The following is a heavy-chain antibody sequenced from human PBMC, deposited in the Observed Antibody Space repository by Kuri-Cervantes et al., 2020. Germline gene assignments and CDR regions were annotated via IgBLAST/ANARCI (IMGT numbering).Heavy chain of an antibody. D-gene: IGHD6-13*01. Sequence: GESLKISCAASGFTFSSYWMSWVRQAPGKGLEWVANIKQDGSEKYYVDSVKGRFTISRDNAKNSLYLQMNSLRAEDTAVYSCARGGNSSSWYWWFDPWGQGTLVTVSS. J-gene: IGHJ5*02. CDR3: ARGGNSSSWYWWFDP. CDR1: GFTFSSYW. CDR2: IKQDGSEK. V-gene: IGHV3-7*04.